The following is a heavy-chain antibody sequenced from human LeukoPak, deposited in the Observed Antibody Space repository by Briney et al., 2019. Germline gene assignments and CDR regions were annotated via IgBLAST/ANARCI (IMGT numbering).Heavy chain of an antibody. Sequence: GGSLRLSCVASGDTFSSLWMNWVRQAPGKGLERVASIKGDGSEKYYVESAKGRFTISRDNAKNSLYLQMNSLRAEDSALYYCARDRAYKSFDYWGQGTLVTVSS. CDR1: GDTFSSLW. J-gene: IGHJ4*02. V-gene: IGHV3-7*01. CDR3: ARDRAYKSFDY. D-gene: IGHD1-1*01. CDR2: IKGDGSEK.